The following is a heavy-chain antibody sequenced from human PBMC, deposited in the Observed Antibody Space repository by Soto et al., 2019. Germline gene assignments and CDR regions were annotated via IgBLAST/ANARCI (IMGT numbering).Heavy chain of an antibody. CDR3: ATPGYMSCWYGAI. D-gene: IGHD6-19*01. CDR2: IIPIFDSP. CDR1: GGAFSSYA. Sequence: QVQLVQSGAEVKMPGSSVKVSCKASGGAFSSYAISWVRQAPGQGLEWMGGIIPIFDSPNYAQTFQGRVTITADKSTSTAYMELRSLRSEDTAMYYCATPGYMSCWYGAIWGQGTMVTVSS. V-gene: IGHV1-69*14. J-gene: IGHJ3*02.